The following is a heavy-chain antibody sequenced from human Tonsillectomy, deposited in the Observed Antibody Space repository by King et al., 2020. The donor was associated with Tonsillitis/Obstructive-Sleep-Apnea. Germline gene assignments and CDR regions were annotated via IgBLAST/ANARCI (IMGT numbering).Heavy chain of an antibody. Sequence: VQLQQWGAGLLKPSETLSLTCAVYGGSFGGYYWSWIRQPPGKGLEWIGEINHSGSTNYNPSLKSRVTISVDTSKNQFSLKLSSVTAADTAVYYCARGSSSGWYFYWGQGTLVTVSS. D-gene: IGHD6-19*01. CDR3: ARGSSSGWYFY. CDR2: INHSGST. J-gene: IGHJ4*02. V-gene: IGHV4-34*01. CDR1: GGSFGGYY.